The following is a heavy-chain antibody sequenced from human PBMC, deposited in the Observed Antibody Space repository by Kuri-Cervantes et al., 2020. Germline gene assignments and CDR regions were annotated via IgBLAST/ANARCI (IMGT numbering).Heavy chain of an antibody. J-gene: IGHJ3*02. CDR1: GYTFTGYY. Sequence: SVKVSCKASGYTFTGYYMHWVRQAPGQALEWMGWITPFNGNTNYAQKFRDRVTITRDRSMSTAYMELSSLRSEDTAMYYCASLHSSGWYGEAFDIWGQGTMVTVSS. D-gene: IGHD6-19*01. V-gene: IGHV1-45*02. CDR3: ASLHSSGWYGEAFDI. CDR2: ITPFNGNT.